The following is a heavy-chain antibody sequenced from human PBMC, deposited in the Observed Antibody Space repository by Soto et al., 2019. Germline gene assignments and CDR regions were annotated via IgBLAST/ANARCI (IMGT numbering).Heavy chain of an antibody. J-gene: IGHJ3*02. Sequence: QVQLVQSGAEVKQPGASVRISCKASGYTFTTYFMHWVRQAPGQGLEWMGVIFPSGGSPNYAQQFQGRVILTRDTSMSTVDRDRCSLTSEDTAIYYCVREEFQLVHAFDIWGQGTMVTVSS. CDR2: IFPSGGSP. D-gene: IGHD6-13*01. CDR3: VREEFQLVHAFDI. V-gene: IGHV1-46*01. CDR1: GYTFTTYF.